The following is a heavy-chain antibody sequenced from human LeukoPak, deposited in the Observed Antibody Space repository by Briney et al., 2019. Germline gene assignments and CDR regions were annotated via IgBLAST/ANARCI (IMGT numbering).Heavy chain of an antibody. V-gene: IGHV3-49*04. CDR1: GFTFGDYA. D-gene: IGHD2-2*01. J-gene: IGHJ4*02. CDR3: MVDCSSTSCYDY. CDR2: IRSKAYGGTT. Sequence: GRSLRLSCTASGFTFGDYAMSWVRQAPGKGLEWVGFIRSKAYGGTTEYAASVKGRFTISRDDSKSIAYPQMNSLKTEDTAVYYCMVDCSSTSCYDYWGQGTLVTVSS.